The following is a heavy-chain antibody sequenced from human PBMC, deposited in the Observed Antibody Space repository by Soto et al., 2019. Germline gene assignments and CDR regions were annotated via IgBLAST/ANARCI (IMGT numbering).Heavy chain of an antibody. CDR3: ASLEVLGESHQYYIDV. V-gene: IGHV3-30*03. Sequence: QLQLVESGGGVVQPGTSLRLSCAASGFTFNTYDMHWVRQAPGKGLQWVAIISYDGSNTYYGDSVRGRFIISRDNSKNTLYLQMNNLSAADAAVYFCASLEVLGESHQYYIDVWGKGTTVTVSS. CDR1: GFTFNTYD. CDR2: ISYDGSNT. J-gene: IGHJ6*03. D-gene: IGHD1-7*01.